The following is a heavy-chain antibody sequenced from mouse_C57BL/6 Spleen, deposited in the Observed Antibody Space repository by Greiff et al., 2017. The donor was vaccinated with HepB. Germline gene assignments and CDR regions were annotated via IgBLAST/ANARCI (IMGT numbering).Heavy chain of an antibody. J-gene: IGHJ2*01. D-gene: IGHD1-1*01. V-gene: IGHV1-82*01. CDR1: GYAFSSSW. CDR3: ARERDLLRYYFDY. Sequence: QVQLQQSGPELVKPGASVKISCKASGYAFSSSWMNWVKQRPGKGLEWIGRIYPGDGDTNYNGKFKGKATLTADKSSSTAYMQLSSLTSEDSAVYFCARERDLLRYYFDYWGQGTTLTVSS. CDR2: IYPGDGDT.